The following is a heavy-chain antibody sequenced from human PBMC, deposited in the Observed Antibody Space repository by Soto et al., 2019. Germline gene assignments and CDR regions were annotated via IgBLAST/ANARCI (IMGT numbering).Heavy chain of an antibody. V-gene: IGHV4-34*01. CDR3: ARAPGQLVGGSDYYYGMDV. J-gene: IGHJ6*02. D-gene: IGHD6-13*01. Sequence: SETLSLTCAVYGGSFSGYYWSWIRQPPGKGLEWIGEINHSGSTNYNPSLKSRVTISVDTSKNQFSLKLSSVTAADTAVYYCARAPGQLVGGSDYYYGMDVWGQGTTVTVSS. CDR2: INHSGST. CDR1: GGSFSGYY.